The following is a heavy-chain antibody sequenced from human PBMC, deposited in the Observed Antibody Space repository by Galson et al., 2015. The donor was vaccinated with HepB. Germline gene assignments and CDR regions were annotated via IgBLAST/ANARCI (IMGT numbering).Heavy chain of an antibody. CDR3: ARGRTVDY. V-gene: IGHV4-34*01. CDR2: INHSGST. Sequence: LSLTCAVYGGSFSGYYWSWIRQPPGKGLEWIGEINHSGSTNYNPSLKSRVTISVDTSKNQFSLKLSSVTAADTAVYYCARGRTVDYWGQGTLVTVSS. D-gene: IGHD4-17*01. CDR1: GGSFSGYY. J-gene: IGHJ4*02.